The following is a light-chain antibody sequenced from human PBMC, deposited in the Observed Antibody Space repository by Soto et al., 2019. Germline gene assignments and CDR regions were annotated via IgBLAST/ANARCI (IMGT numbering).Light chain of an antibody. CDR2: AAS. CDR3: QQADTFPIT. J-gene: IGKJ1*01. V-gene: IGKV1-39*01. CDR1: QNVITY. Sequence: DIQMTQSPSSLSASVGDRVTITCRASQNVITYLNWYQQKPGKAPKLLIYAASSLQSGVPLRFSGSGSGTTFILTISSLQPEDSAIYYCQQADTFPITFGQGTKVDIK.